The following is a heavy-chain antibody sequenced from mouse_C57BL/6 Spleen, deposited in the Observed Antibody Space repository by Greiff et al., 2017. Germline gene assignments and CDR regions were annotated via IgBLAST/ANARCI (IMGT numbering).Heavy chain of an antibody. Sequence: QVQLQQSGAELARPGASVKMSCKASGYTFTSYTMHWVKQRPGQGLEWIGYINPSSGYTKYNQKFKDKATLTADKSSSTAYMQLSSLTSEDSAVXYCARSGDYDDWYFDVWGTGTTVTVSS. CDR1: GYTFTSYT. CDR2: INPSSGYT. CDR3: ARSGDYDDWYFDV. D-gene: IGHD2-4*01. V-gene: IGHV1-4*01. J-gene: IGHJ1*03.